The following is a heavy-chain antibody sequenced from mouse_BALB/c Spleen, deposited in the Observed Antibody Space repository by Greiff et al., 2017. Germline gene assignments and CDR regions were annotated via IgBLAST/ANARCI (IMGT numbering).Heavy chain of an antibody. D-gene: IGHD1-1*01. J-gene: IGHJ4*01. CDR1: GFTFSSYA. V-gene: IGHV5-6-5*01. CDR3: ARVDYGYAMDY. Sequence: DVQLVESGGGLVKPGGSLKLSCAASGFTFSSYAMSWVRQTPEKRLEWVASISSGGSTYYPDSVKGRFTISRDNARNILYLQMSSLRSEDTAMYYCARVDYGYAMDYWGQGTSVTVSS. CDR2: ISSGGST.